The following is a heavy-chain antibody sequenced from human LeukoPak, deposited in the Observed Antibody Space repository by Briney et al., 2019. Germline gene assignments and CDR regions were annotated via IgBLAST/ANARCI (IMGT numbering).Heavy chain of an antibody. Sequence: SETLSLTCVVYGGSFSGYYWNWIRQPPGKGLEWIGEIIHSGSTNYNPSLKSRVTISVDTSKNRFSLKLSSVTAADTAVYYCARGPALKNSSGYYRYYYYMDVWGKGTTVTVSS. CDR3: ARGPALKNSSGYYRYYYYMDV. D-gene: IGHD3-22*01. J-gene: IGHJ6*03. CDR2: IIHSGST. CDR1: GGSFSGYY. V-gene: IGHV4-34*01.